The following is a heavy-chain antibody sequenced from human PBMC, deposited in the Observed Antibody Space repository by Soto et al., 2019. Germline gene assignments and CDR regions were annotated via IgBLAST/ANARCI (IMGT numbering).Heavy chain of an antibody. Sequence: GGSLRLSCAASGFTFSSYSMNWVRQAPGKGLEWVSSISSSSSYIYYADSVKGRFTISRDNAKNSLYLQMNSLRAEDTAVYYCARDLFPSGNYAVWGQGALVTVSS. D-gene: IGHD1-26*01. CDR3: ARDLFPSGNYAV. CDR2: ISSSSSYI. J-gene: IGHJ4*02. CDR1: GFTFSSYS. V-gene: IGHV3-21*01.